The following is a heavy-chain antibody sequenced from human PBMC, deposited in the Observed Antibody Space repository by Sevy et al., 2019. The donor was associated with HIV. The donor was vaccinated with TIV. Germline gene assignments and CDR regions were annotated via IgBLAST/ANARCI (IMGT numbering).Heavy chain of an antibody. D-gene: IGHD2-15*01. J-gene: IGHJ5*02. CDR1: GFTFSSYE. CDR2: ISSSGSTI. Sequence: GGSLRLSCAASGFTFSSYEMNWVRQAPGKGLEWVSYISSSGSTIYYADSVKGRFTISRDNAKNSLYLQMNSLRAEDTAVYYCARMTLGYCSGGSCPPGGFDPWGQGTLVTVSS. V-gene: IGHV3-48*03. CDR3: ARMTLGYCSGGSCPPGGFDP.